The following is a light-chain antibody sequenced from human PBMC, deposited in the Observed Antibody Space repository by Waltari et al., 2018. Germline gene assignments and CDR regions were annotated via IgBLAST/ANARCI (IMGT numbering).Light chain of an antibody. J-gene: IGLJ2*01. Sequence: SYVVTQPPSVSVAPGEPARLTCGGDKIGRKSVPWHQQRPGQAPVLVTSDDSDRPSGIPERFSGSNSGNTATLTISWVEAEDEADYYCLVWHSTIDHQGVFGGGTKLTVL. V-gene: IGLV3-21*04. CDR3: LVWHSTIDHQGV. CDR1: KIGRKS. CDR2: DDS.